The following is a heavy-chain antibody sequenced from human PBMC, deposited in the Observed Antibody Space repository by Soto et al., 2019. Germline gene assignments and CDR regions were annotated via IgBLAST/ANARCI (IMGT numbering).Heavy chain of an antibody. D-gene: IGHD3-3*02. CDR1: GYTFTSYA. J-gene: IGHJ5*02. CDR2: INAGNGNT. V-gene: IGHV1-3*05. CDR3: ARGPPFHLSPNWFDP. Sequence: QVQLVQSGAEEKKPGASVKVSCKASGYTFTSYAMHWVRQAPGQRLEWMGWINAGNGNTKYSQKFQGRVTITRDTSASTAYMELSSLRSEDTAVYYCARGPPFHLSPNWFDPWGQGTLVTVSS.